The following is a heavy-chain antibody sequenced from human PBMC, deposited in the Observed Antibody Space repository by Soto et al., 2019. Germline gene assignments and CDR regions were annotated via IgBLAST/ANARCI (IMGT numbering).Heavy chain of an antibody. D-gene: IGHD6-19*01. CDR1: GFTFSDYA. Sequence: PGGSLRLSCAASGFTFSDYAMHWVRQAPGKGLEWVAVVSHDGRNTHYADSVKGRFTISRDSSKNTVSLEMTSQRAEDTAVYSCAKGGRQWLVTSDFNYWGQGALVTVSS. CDR3: AKGGRQWLVTSDFNY. J-gene: IGHJ4*02. CDR2: VSHDGRNT. V-gene: IGHV3-30*18.